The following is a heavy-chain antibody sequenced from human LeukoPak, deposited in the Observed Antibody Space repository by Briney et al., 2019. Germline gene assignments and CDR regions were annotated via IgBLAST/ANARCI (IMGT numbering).Heavy chain of an antibody. CDR2: IYYSGST. CDR1: GGSISSSSYY. D-gene: IGHD3-22*01. J-gene: IGHJ4*02. V-gene: IGHV4-39*07. Sequence: PSETLSLTCTVSGGSISSSSYYWGWIRQPPGKGLEWIGSIYYSGSTYYNPSLKSRVTISVDTSKNQFSLKLSSVTAADTAVYYCARVRRASYYYDSSGYLFDYWGQGTLVTVSS. CDR3: ARVRRASYYYDSSGYLFDY.